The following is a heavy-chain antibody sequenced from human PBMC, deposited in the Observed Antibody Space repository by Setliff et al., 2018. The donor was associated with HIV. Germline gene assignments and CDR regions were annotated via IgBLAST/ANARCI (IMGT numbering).Heavy chain of an antibody. D-gene: IGHD3-10*02. CDR2: INPDNGAT. V-gene: IGHV1-2*02. CDR1: GYTFTGYY. J-gene: IGHJ5*02. CDR3: ALHYVSLREWFDP. Sequence: ASVKVSCKASGYTFTGYYIHWVRQAPGQGLEWMGWINPDNGATNTAQKFQGRVTMTRDTSIRIAYMELSGLRSDDTALYYCALHYVSLREWFDPWGPGTLVTVSS.